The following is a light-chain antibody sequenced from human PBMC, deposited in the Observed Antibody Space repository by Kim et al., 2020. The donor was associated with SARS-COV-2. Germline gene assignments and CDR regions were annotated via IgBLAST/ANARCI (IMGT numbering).Light chain of an antibody. Sequence: GPSVTIACTRAGRDVRFSNYGSWYQHQPGKAPRLIIYDVTKRPSGVPDRFSGSKSDNTASLTISGLQAEDEGDYYCCSYTGSYTFIFGGGTQLTVL. V-gene: IGLV2-11*01. J-gene: IGLJ2*01. CDR1: GRDVRFSNY. CDR3: CSYTGSYTFI. CDR2: DVT.